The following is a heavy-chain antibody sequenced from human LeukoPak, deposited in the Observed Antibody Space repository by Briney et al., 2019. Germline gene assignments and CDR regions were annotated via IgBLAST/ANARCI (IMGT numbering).Heavy chain of an antibody. D-gene: IGHD4-23*01. CDR3: VKDPFYGGNPLYYFDY. CDR2: ITGDGGRT. CDR1: GFTFSSYA. J-gene: IGHJ4*02. Sequence: GGSLRLSCSASGFTFSSYAMHWVRQAPGKGLEYVSAITGDGGRTYYADSVKGRFTISRDNSKNTLYLQMSSLRVEDTAVYYCVKDPFYGGNPLYYFDYWGQGTLVTVSS. V-gene: IGHV3-64D*06.